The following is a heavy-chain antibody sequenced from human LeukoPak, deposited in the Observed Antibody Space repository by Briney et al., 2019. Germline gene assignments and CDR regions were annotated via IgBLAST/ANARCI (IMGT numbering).Heavy chain of an antibody. J-gene: IGHJ4*02. CDR2: ISAYNGNT. Sequence: ASVKVSCKASGYTFTSYGISWVRQAPGQGLEWMGWISAYNGNTNYAQKLQGRVTMTTDTSTSTAYMELRSLRSDDTAVYYCARANYDILTGYYPEDYWCQGTLVTVSS. D-gene: IGHD3-9*01. CDR1: GYTFTSYG. V-gene: IGHV1-18*01. CDR3: ARANYDILTGYYPEDY.